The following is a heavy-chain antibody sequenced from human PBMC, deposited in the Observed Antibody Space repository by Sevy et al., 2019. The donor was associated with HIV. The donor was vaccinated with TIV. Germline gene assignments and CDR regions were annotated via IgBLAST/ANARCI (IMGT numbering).Heavy chain of an antibody. CDR1: GFTFRSYA. J-gene: IGHJ3*01. CDR2: VSGTGSTT. CDR3: AKATGGALPPEIQPWRDALDL. V-gene: IGHV3-23*01. D-gene: IGHD2-8*02. Sequence: GGSLRLSCAASGFTFRSYAMNWVRQAPGKGLEWVLSVSGTGSTTYYAGSVRGRFTISRDNSKNTLYLQMSRLRGEDTAVYYCAKATGGALPPEIQPWRDALDLWGQGTMVTVSS.